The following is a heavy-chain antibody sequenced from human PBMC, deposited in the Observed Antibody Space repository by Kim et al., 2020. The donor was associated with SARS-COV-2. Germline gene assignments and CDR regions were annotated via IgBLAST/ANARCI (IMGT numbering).Heavy chain of an antibody. Sequence: RFTISRDNAKNSLYLQMNSLRAEDTAVYYCAREYESGGDFFYYYYYGMDVWGQGTTVTVSS. J-gene: IGHJ6*02. D-gene: IGHD2-21*02. V-gene: IGHV3-11*06. CDR3: AREYESGGDFFYYYYYGMDV.